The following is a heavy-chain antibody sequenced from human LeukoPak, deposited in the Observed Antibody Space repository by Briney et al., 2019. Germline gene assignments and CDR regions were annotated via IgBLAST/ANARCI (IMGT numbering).Heavy chain of an antibody. J-gene: IGHJ4*02. V-gene: IGHV3-23*01. CDR3: AQDGQVRGIISHYFDS. CDR1: GFTFSSFP. Sequence: GGSLRLSCAPSGFTFSSFPLTWVRQRPGKGLEWVSTISGSATRTYYADSVKGRFTISRDMSNGTLFLQMNSLRVEDTAVYYCAQDGQVRGIISHYFDSWGQGTLVTVSS. CDR2: ISGSATRT. D-gene: IGHD3-10*01.